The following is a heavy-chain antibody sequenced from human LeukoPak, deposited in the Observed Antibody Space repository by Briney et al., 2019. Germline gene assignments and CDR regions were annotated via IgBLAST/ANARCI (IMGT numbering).Heavy chain of an antibody. CDR2: INPSGGST. Sequence: GASVKVSCKASGYTFTSYCMHWVRQAPGQGLEWMGIINPSGGSTSYAQKFQGRVTMTRDTSTSTVYMELSSLRSEDTAVYYCASSRSVAGTKFDYWGQGTLVTVSS. CDR1: GYTFTSYC. CDR3: ASSRSVAGTKFDY. D-gene: IGHD6-19*01. J-gene: IGHJ4*02. V-gene: IGHV1-46*01.